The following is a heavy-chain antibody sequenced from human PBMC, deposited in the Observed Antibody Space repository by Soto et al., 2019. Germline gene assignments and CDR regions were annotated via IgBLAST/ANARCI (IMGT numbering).Heavy chain of an antibody. CDR3: ARGVIVVQPTAMSWLDP. CDR1: GDSSSVGDYF. Sequence: PSETLSLTCAVSGDSSSVGDYFWSWIRQPPGKGLEWLGYISYSGSTYYNPSLKSRVTISRDTSRNQFSLRLHSVTAADTAVYYCARGVIVVQPTAMSWLDPWGPGTLVTSPQ. J-gene: IGHJ5*02. V-gene: IGHV4-30-4*01. D-gene: IGHD2-2*01. CDR2: ISYSGST.